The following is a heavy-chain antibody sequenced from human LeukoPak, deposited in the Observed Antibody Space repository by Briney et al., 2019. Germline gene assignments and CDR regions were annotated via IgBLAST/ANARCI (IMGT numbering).Heavy chain of an antibody. CDR1: GGSISSSSYY. Sequence: SETLSLTCTVSGGSISSSSYYWGWIRQPPGKGLEWIGSIYYSGSTYYNPSLKSRVTISVDTSKNQFSLKLSSVTAADTAVYYCARDEITMVSGSWFDPWGQGTLVTVSS. CDR2: IYYSGST. D-gene: IGHD3-10*01. J-gene: IGHJ5*02. V-gene: IGHV4-39*07. CDR3: ARDEITMVSGSWFDP.